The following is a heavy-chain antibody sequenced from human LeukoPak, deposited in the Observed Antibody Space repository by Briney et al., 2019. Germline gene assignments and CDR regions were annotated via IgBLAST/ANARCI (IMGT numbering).Heavy chain of an antibody. CDR1: GFTFSSYW. CDR2: INSDGSST. Sequence: GGSLRLSCAASGFTFSSYWMHWVRQAPGKGLVWVSRINSDGSSTNYADSVKGRFTISRDNAKNTLYLQMNSLRAEDTAVYYCARERGSKCFDYWGQGTLVTVSS. V-gene: IGHV3-74*01. CDR3: ARERGSKCFDY. D-gene: IGHD3-10*01. J-gene: IGHJ4*02.